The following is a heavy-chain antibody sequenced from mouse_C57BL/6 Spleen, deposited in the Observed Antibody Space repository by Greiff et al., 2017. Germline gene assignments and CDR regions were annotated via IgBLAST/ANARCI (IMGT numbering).Heavy chain of an antibody. D-gene: IGHD1-1*01. Sequence: ESGAELARPGASVKLSCKASGYTFTSYGISWVKQRTGQGLEWIGEIYPRSGNTYYNEKFKGKATLTADKSSSTAYMELRSLTSEDSAVYFCARDYGSSYFDYWGQGTTLTVSS. CDR3: ARDYGSSYFDY. CDR2: IYPRSGNT. J-gene: IGHJ2*01. CDR1: GYTFTSYG. V-gene: IGHV1-81*01.